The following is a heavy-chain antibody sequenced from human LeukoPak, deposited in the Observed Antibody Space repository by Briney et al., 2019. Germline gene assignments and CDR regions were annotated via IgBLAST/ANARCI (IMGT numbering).Heavy chain of an antibody. D-gene: IGHD4-17*01. V-gene: IGHV1-8*01. CDR1: GYTFTSYD. Sequence: ASVKVSCKASGYTFTSYDINWVRQATGQGLEWMGWMNPNSGNTGYAQKFQGRVTMTRNTSISTAYMELSSLRSEDAAVYYCARAVTTVTRAHGYWGQGTLVTVSS. J-gene: IGHJ4*02. CDR3: ARAVTTVTRAHGY. CDR2: MNPNSGNT.